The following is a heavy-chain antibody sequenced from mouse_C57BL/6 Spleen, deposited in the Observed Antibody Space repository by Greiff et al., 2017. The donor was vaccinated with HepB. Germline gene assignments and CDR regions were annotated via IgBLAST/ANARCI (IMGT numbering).Heavy chain of an antibody. CDR3: ARLASLYYFDY. D-gene: IGHD6-1*01. Sequence: EVMLVESGGDLVKPGGSLKLSCAASGFTFSSYGMSWVRQTPDKRLEWVATISSGGSYTYYPDSVKGRFTISRDNAKNTLYLQMSSLKSEDTAMYYCARLASLYYFDYWGQSTTLTVSS. CDR2: ISSGGSYT. J-gene: IGHJ2*01. CDR1: GFTFSSYG. V-gene: IGHV5-6*02.